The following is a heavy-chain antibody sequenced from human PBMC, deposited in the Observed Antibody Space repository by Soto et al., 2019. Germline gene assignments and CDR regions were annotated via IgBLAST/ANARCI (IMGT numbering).Heavy chain of an antibody. CDR3: AKDRSYGSGSYFDY. CDR1: GYTLTSFD. D-gene: IGHD3-10*01. Sequence: ASVKVSCKASGYTLTSFDINWVRQASGQGLEWMGWMNPNSGNTIYAQKFQGRVTMTRNTSINTAYMELSSLRAEDTAVYYCAKDRSYGSGSYFDYWGQGTLVTVSS. J-gene: IGHJ4*02. V-gene: IGHV1-8*01. CDR2: MNPNSGNT.